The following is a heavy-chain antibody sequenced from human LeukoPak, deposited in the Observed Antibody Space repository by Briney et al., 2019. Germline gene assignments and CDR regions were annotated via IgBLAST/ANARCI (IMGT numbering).Heavy chain of an antibody. CDR1: GGSISSGGFY. Sequence: PSETLSLTCTVSGGSISSGGFYWSWIRQHPGKGLEWIGYMYYSGSTYYNPSLESRTTISVDTSKNQFSLKLNSVTAADTAVYYCARDSLWSGYSYYFDYWGQGTLVTVSS. V-gene: IGHV4-31*03. CDR3: ARDSLWSGYSYYFDY. CDR2: MYYSGST. J-gene: IGHJ4*02. D-gene: IGHD3-3*01.